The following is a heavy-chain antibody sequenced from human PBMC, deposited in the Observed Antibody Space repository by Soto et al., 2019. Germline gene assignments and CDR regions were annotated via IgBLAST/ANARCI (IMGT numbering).Heavy chain of an antibody. CDR2: INHSGST. CDR1: GGSFSGYY. V-gene: IGHV4-34*01. J-gene: IGHJ6*03. Sequence: SETLSLTCAVYGGSFSGYYWSWIRQPPGKGLEWIGEINHSGSTYYNPSLKSRVTISVDTSKNQFSLKLSSVTAADTAVYYCARGHLSYYYYYMDVWGKGTTVTVSS. CDR3: ARGHLSYYYYYMDV.